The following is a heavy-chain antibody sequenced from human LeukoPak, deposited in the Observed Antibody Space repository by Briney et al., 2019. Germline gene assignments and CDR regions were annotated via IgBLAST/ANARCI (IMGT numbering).Heavy chain of an antibody. Sequence: GASVKVSCKASGYTFTGYYMHWVRQAPGQGLEWMGWINPNSGGTNYAQKFQGRVTVTRDTSISTAYMELSGLRSDDTAVYYCARVSSYYGSGRYGDYWGQGTLVTVSS. V-gene: IGHV1-2*02. D-gene: IGHD3-10*01. CDR1: GYTFTGYY. CDR2: INPNSGGT. J-gene: IGHJ4*02. CDR3: ARVSSYYGSGRYGDY.